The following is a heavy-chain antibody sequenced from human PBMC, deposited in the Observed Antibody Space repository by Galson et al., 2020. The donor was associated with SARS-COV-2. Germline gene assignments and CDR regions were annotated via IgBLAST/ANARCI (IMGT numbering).Heavy chain of an antibody. V-gene: IGHV3-11*01. D-gene: IGHD6-13*01. CDR2: ISGSGTTI. Sequence: GGSLRLSCAASGFTFSDYYMSWIRQAPGKGLEWVSYISGSGTTIYYADSVKGRFTISRGNAKNSLYLQMNSLRVEDTAVYYCARALGYSSSWFTYWGQGTLVTVSS. CDR3: ARALGYSSSWFTY. CDR1: GFTFSDYY. J-gene: IGHJ4*02.